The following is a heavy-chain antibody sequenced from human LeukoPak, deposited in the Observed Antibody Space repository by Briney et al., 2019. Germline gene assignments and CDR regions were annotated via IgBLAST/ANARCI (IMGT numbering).Heavy chain of an antibody. CDR2: ISAYNGNT. CDR1: GYTFTSYG. V-gene: IGHV1-18*01. Sequence: AASVKVSCKSSGYTFTSYGISWVRQAPGQGLEWMGWISAYNGNTNYAQKLQGRVTMTTDTSTSTAYMELRSLRSDDTAVYYCARTLGYYDSSGYYGHDAFDIWGQGTMVTVSS. J-gene: IGHJ3*02. CDR3: ARTLGYYDSSGYYGHDAFDI. D-gene: IGHD3-22*01.